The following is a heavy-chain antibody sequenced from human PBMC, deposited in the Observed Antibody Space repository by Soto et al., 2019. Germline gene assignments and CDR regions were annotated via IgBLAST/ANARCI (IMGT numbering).Heavy chain of an antibody. Sequence: QLQLQESGPGLVKPSETLSLTCTVSGGSISSSSYYWGWIRQPPGKGLERIGSIYYSGSTYYTPSLKSRVTITVDTSKNQFSLRLSSVTAADTAVYYCALIRYVDWLLAEYYGMDVWGRGTTVTVSS. CDR2: IYYSGST. V-gene: IGHV4-39*01. CDR3: ALIRYVDWLLAEYYGMDV. D-gene: IGHD3-9*01. CDR1: GGSISSSSYY. J-gene: IGHJ6*02.